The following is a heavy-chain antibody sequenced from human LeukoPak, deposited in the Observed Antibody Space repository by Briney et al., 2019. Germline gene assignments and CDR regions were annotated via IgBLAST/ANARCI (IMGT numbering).Heavy chain of an antibody. D-gene: IGHD6-19*01. J-gene: IGHJ4*02. CDR1: GYSFTSYW. CDR2: IYPGDSDT. CDR3: ATYSSGPRNYYFDY. V-gene: IGHV5-51*01. Sequence: GESLKISCKGPGYSFTSYWIGWVRQMPGKGLEWMGIIYPGDSDTRYSPSFQGQVTISADKSIGTAYLQWSGLKASDTAMYYCATYSSGPRNYYFDYWGQGTLVTVSS.